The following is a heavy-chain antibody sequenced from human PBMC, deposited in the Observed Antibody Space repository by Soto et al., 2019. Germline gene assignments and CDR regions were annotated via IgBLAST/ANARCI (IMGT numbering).Heavy chain of an antibody. D-gene: IGHD3-10*01. CDR1: GFAFSSHT. J-gene: IGHJ6*02. V-gene: IGHV3-48*02. CDR3: ARRITMVRGPYYYYAMDV. Sequence: GGSLRLSCAASGFAFSSHTMNWVRQAPGKGLEWISYITSTSSTKNYADSVKGRFTISRDNANNSLYLQMNSLRDEDTAVYYCARRITMVRGPYYYYAMDVWGQGTTVTVSS. CDR2: ITSTSSTK.